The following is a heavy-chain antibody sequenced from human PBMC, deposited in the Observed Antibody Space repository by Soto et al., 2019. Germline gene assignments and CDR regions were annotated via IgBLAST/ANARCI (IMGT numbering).Heavy chain of an antibody. J-gene: IGHJ5*02. V-gene: IGHV1-2*02. CDR2: INPNSGGT. D-gene: IGHD6-13*01. CDR3: ARDRFVVKLVRWFDP. Sequence: QVQLVQSGAEVKKPGASVKVSCKASGYTFTGYYMHWVRQAPGQGLEWMGWINPNSGGTNYAQKFQGRVTMTRDTSISTAYMELSRLRSDDTAVYYCARDRFVVKLVRWFDPWGQGTLVTVSS. CDR1: GYTFTGYY.